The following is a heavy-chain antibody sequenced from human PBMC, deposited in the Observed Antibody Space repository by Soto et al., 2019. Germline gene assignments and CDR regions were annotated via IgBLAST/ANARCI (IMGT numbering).Heavy chain of an antibody. V-gene: IGHV1-24*01. CDR2: FDPEDGET. J-gene: IGHJ5*02. D-gene: IGHD3-16*02. Sequence: GASVKVSCKVSGYTLTELSMHWVRQAPGKGLEWMGGFDPEDGETIYAQKFQGRVTMTEDTSTDTAYMELSSLRSEDTAVYYCATIDYDYVWWSYRPPRCLFDPWGQGTLVTVSS. CDR3: ATIDYDYVWWSYRPPRCLFDP. CDR1: GYTLTELS.